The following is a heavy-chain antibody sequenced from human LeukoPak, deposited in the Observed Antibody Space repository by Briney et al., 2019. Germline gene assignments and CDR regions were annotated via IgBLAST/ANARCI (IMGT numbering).Heavy chain of an antibody. CDR3: ATAPAYYYDFWSGYLI. D-gene: IGHD3-3*01. Sequence: GSVKVSCKVSGYTLTELSMHWVRQAPGKGLEWMGGFDPEDGETIYAQKFQGRVTMTEDTSTDTAYMELSSLSSEDTAVYYCATAPAYYYDFWSGYLIWGQGTMVTVSS. V-gene: IGHV1-24*01. CDR1: GYTLTELS. J-gene: IGHJ3*02. CDR2: FDPEDGET.